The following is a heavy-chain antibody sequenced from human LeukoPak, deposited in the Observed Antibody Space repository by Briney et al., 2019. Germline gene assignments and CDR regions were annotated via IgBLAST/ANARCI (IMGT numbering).Heavy chain of an antibody. J-gene: IGHJ5*02. CDR3: ARDGGMIGKVLRFDP. CDR1: GFTFTSYS. CDR2: ISSSSITI. Sequence: PGGSLRLSCAASGFTFTSYSMNWVRQAPGKGLEWVSYISSSSITIYYADSVKGRFTISRENAKKSLYLQMNSLRAEDTAVYYCARDGGMIGKVLRFDPWGQGTLVTVSS. V-gene: IGHV3-48*01. D-gene: IGHD3-22*01.